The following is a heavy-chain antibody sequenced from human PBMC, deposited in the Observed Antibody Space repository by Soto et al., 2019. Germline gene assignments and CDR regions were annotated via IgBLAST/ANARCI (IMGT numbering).Heavy chain of an antibody. Sequence: SETLSLTCTVSGGSISSGGYYWSWVRQHPGKGLEWIGYIYYSGSTFYNPSLKSRVTISVDTSKNQISLKLSSVTAADTAVYYCASRPFGDYYYYGMDVWGQGTTVTVSS. D-gene: IGHD3-10*01. CDR1: GGSISSGGYY. J-gene: IGHJ6*02. CDR3: ASRPFGDYYYYGMDV. CDR2: IYYSGST. V-gene: IGHV4-31*03.